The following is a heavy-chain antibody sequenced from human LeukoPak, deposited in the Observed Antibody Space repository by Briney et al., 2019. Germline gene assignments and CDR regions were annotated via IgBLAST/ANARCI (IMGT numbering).Heavy chain of an antibody. CDR3: ARSHNDYYDSSGSFDY. Sequence: PSETLSLTCTVSGGSISSSSYYWGWIRQPPGKGLEWIGSIYYSGGTYYNPSLKSRVTISVDTSKNQFSLKLSSVTAADTAVYYCARSHNDYYDSSGSFDYWGQGTLVTVSS. J-gene: IGHJ4*02. V-gene: IGHV4-39*01. CDR2: IYYSGGT. CDR1: GGSISSSSYY. D-gene: IGHD3-22*01.